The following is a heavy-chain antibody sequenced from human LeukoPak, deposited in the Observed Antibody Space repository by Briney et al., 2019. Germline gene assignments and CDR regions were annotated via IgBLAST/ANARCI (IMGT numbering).Heavy chain of an antibody. CDR1: GFSFGDYA. V-gene: IGHV3-49*04. D-gene: IGHD1-7*01. Sequence: GGSLRLSCLASGFSFGDYAMNWARQAPGKGLEWVGFIRSKAYGETTEYAPSMKGRFTISRDDSKGIVYLQMNGLQTDATAVYYCTKSWNYAWDYWGQGTLVTVSS. CDR2: IRSKAYGETT. J-gene: IGHJ4*02. CDR3: TKSWNYAWDY.